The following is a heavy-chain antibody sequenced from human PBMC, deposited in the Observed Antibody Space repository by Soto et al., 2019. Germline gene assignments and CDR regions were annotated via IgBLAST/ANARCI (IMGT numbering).Heavy chain of an antibody. Sequence: GGSLRLSCAASGFMFSAYTMNWVRQAPGKGLEWLSSISDDSSYIDYADSLRGRFTVSRDNARNSLYLQIDSLGVEDTAVYYCAPPYYFNHWGPETLFTVSS. CDR1: GFMFSAYT. CDR3: APPYYFNH. CDR2: ISDDSSYI. D-gene: IGHD3-16*01. V-gene: IGHV3-21*06. J-gene: IGHJ1*01.